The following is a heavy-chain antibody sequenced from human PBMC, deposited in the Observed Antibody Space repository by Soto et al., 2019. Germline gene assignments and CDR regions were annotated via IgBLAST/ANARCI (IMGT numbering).Heavy chain of an antibody. CDR1: GGSISSSNW. V-gene: IGHV4-4*02. D-gene: IGHD5-18*01. Sequence: SETLSLTCAVSGGSISSSNWWSWVRQPPGKGLEWIGEIYHSGSTNYNPSLKSRVTISVDKSKNQFSLKLSSVTAADTAVYYCASGGYSYGSNFDYWGQGTLVTVSS. CDR2: IYHSGST. J-gene: IGHJ4*02. CDR3: ASGGYSYGSNFDY.